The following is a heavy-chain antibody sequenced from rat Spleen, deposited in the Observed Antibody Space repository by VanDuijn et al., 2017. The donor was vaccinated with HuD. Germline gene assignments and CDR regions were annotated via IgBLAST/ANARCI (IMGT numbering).Heavy chain of an antibody. D-gene: IGHD1-6*01. CDR3: TTYSDYATSPFAY. CDR2: ITNTGGSI. Sequence: EVQLVESGGGLVQPGRSLKLSCVASRFTFNNYWMTWIRQAPGKGLEWVASITNTGGSIYYPDSVKGRFTISRDPAQNTLYLQMNSLRSEDTATYYCTTYSDYATSPFAYWGRGALVTVSS. J-gene: IGHJ3*01. V-gene: IGHV5-31*01. CDR1: RFTFNNYW.